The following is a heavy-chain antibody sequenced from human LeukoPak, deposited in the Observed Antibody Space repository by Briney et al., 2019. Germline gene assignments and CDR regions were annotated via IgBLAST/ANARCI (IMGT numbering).Heavy chain of an antibody. CDR3: ARALSGSRVTDH. CDR2: IYYSGST. J-gene: IGHJ4*02. V-gene: IGHV4-59*01. D-gene: IGHD5-12*01. Sequence: PSETLSLTCTISGDSIIGYYWSWIRQSPGKSLEWIGYIYYSGSTHYNPSLESRVTISQDTSKTQFFLSLRSVTAADTAVYYCARALSGSRVTDHWGQGILATVSS. CDR1: GDSIIGYY.